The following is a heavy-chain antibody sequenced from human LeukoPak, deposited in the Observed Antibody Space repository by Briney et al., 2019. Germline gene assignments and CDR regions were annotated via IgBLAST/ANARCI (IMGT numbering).Heavy chain of an antibody. CDR1: GGSFSGYY. CDR3: ASRKRGNSYGSSEYFDY. CDR2: INHSGST. J-gene: IGHJ4*02. D-gene: IGHD5-18*01. Sequence: SETLSLTCAVYGGSFSGYYWSWVRQPPGKGLERRGEINHSGSTNYNPSLKSRVTISVDTSKNQFSLKLSSVTAADTAVYYCASRKRGNSYGSSEYFDYWGQGTLVTVSS. V-gene: IGHV4-34*01.